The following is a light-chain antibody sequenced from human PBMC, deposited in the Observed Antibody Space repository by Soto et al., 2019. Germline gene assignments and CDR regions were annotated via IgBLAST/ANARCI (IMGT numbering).Light chain of an antibody. V-gene: IGLV2-23*01. CDR1: SSDVGSYDL. J-gene: IGLJ1*01. CDR2: EGT. Sequence: QSALTQPASVSDSPGQSITISCTGTSSDVGSYDLVSWYQQHPGKAPKLIIYEGTKRPSGVSNRFSGSKSGNTASLTISGLQAEDEADYYCCSYAGTFYVFGTGTKLTVL. CDR3: CSYAGTFYV.